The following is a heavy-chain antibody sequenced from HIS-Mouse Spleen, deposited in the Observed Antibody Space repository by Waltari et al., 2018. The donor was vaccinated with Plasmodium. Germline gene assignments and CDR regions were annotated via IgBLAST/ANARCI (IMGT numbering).Heavy chain of an antibody. CDR2: IYYSGST. V-gene: IGHV4-39*07. CDR3: ARDQEWLQRGYFDY. D-gene: IGHD5-12*01. J-gene: IGHJ4*02. Sequence: QLQLQESGPGLVKPSETLSLTCTVSGGSIRSSRYYWGWMRPPPGKGLEWIGSIYYSGSTYYNPSLKSRVTISVDTSKNQFSLKLSSVTAADTAVYYCARDQEWLQRGYFDYWGQGTLVTVSS. CDR1: GGSIRSSRYY.